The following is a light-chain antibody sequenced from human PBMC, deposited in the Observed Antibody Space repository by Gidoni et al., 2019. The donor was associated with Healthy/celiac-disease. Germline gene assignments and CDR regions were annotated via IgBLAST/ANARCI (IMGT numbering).Light chain of an antibody. Sequence: DIVMTQSPLSLPVTPGEPASISCRSSQSLLHSKGYYYLNWYLQKLGQAPQLLIYLGCNRASGVPDRVSGSGAGTDFTLKISRVEAEEVGVYYCRQTLQTWTFGQGTKVEIK. CDR2: LGC. CDR1: QSLLHSKGYYY. J-gene: IGKJ1*01. CDR3: RQTLQTWT. V-gene: IGKV2-28*01.